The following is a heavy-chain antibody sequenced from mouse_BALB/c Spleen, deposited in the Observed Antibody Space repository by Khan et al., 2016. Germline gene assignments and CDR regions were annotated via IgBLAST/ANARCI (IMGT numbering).Heavy chain of an antibody. J-gene: IGHJ4*01. CDR2: ISYSGST. Sequence: EVKLEVSGPGLVKPSQSLSLTCTVTGYSITSDYAWNWIRQFPGNRLEWMGYISYSGSTSYNPSLKSRISITRDTSKNQFFLQLNSVTSEDTATYSRARSDYGDKDAMDYWGQGTSVTVSS. V-gene: IGHV3-2*02. CDR1: GYSITSDYA. D-gene: IGHD1-1*01. CDR3: ARSDYGDKDAMDY.